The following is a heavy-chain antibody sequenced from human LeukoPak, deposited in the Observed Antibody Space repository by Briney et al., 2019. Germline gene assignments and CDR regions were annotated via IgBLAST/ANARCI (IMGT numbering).Heavy chain of an antibody. V-gene: IGHV4-39*01. D-gene: IGHD1-26*01. CDR2: IYYGETT. Sequence: SETLSLTCTVSGASFSSSNVSWEWIRQSPGKGLEWIGNIYYGETTSYNPSFKSRVTISVDSSKNQFSLKVNSVTAADTAMYFCVRHYVLHIVGPSYWGQGILVTVSS. CDR1: GASFSSSNVS. J-gene: IGHJ4*02. CDR3: VRHYVLHIVGPSY.